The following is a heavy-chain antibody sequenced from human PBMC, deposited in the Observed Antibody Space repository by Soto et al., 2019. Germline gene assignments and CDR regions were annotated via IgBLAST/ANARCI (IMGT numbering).Heavy chain of an antibody. J-gene: IGHJ3*02. CDR3: AKDAVQRSPLLWFVYDAFDI. V-gene: IGHV3-30*18. D-gene: IGHD3-10*01. Sequence: GGSLRLSCAASGFTFSSYGMHWVRQAPGKGLEWVAVISYDGSNKNYADSVKGRLTISKDNSKKKLYLQMNSLRAEDTAVYYCAKDAVQRSPLLWFVYDAFDIWGQGTMVTVSS. CDR1: GFTFSSYG. CDR2: ISYDGSNK.